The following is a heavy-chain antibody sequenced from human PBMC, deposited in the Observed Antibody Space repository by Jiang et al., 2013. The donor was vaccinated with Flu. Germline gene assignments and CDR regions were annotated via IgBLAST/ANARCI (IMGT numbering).Heavy chain of an antibody. CDR2: ISWDGGST. Sequence: VQLLESGGVVVQPGGSLRLSCAASGFTFDDYTMHWVRQAPGKGLEWVSLISWDGGSTYYADSVKGRFTISRDNSKNSLYLQMNSLRTEDTALYYCAKEGDTGKYYFDYWGQGTLVTVSS. V-gene: IGHV3-43*01. CDR3: AKEGDTGKYYFDY. J-gene: IGHJ4*02. D-gene: IGHD7-27*01. CDR1: GFTFDDYT.